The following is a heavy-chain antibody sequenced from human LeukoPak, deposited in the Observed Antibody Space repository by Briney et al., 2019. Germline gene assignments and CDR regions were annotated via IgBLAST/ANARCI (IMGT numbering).Heavy chain of an antibody. CDR1: GGSISSSNYY. V-gene: IGHV4-39*01. D-gene: IGHD6-19*01. CDR3: ATAVAGRFDS. CDR2: IYYSGIT. J-gene: IGHJ4*02. Sequence: SETLSLTCTVSGGSISSSNYYWGWIRQPPGKGLEWIGSIYYSGITYYNPSLKSRVTISVETSNNQFSLKLSSVTAADTAMYYCATAVAGRFDSWGQGTLVTVSS.